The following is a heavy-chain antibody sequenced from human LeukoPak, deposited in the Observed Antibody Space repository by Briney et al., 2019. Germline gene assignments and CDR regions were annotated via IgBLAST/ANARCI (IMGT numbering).Heavy chain of an antibody. CDR3: AGVDTAMVIRY. Sequence: PSETLSLTCTVSGGSISSYYWSWIRQPPGKGLEWIGYIYYSGSTNYNPSLKSRVTISVDTSKNQFSLKLSSVTAADTAVYYCAGVDTAMVIRYWGQGTLVTVSS. J-gene: IGHJ4*02. D-gene: IGHD5-18*01. V-gene: IGHV4-59*01. CDR1: GGSISSYY. CDR2: IYYSGST.